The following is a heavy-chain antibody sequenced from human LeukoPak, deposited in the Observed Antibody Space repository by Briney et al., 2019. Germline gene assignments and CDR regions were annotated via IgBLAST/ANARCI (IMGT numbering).Heavy chain of an antibody. V-gene: IGHV1-2*02. D-gene: IGHD2-2*01. Sequence: ASVKVSCKASGYTFTGYYMHWVRQAPGQGLEWMGWINPNSGGTNYAQKFQGRVTMTRDTSISTVYMELSRLRSGDTAVYYCQLLRGEHAFDIWGQGTMVTVSS. CDR1: GYTFTGYY. CDR3: QLLRGEHAFDI. CDR2: INPNSGGT. J-gene: IGHJ3*02.